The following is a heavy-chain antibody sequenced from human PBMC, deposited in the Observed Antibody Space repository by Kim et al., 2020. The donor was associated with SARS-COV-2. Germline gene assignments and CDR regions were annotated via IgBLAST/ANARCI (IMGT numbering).Heavy chain of an antibody. CDR1: GFSVRNYC. D-gene: IGHD3-10*01. CDR3: SRDTFGSEDR. V-gene: IGHV3-74*01. Sequence: GGSLRLSCAASGFSVRNYCMHWVRQRPGEGLDWVARVNEDGRTTTHAGSVKGRFTISKDSAKNTLFLHMNSLRAEDTAVYFCSRDTFGSEDRWGQGTLVTVSS. CDR2: VNEDGRTT. J-gene: IGHJ4*02.